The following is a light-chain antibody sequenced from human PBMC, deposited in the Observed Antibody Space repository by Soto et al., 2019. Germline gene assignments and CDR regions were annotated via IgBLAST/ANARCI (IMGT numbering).Light chain of an antibody. CDR3: QKYNIAPFT. Sequence: DIQMTQSPSSLSASVGDGVTITFRASQGISNYLAWYQQKPGRVPKLLIYAAATLQSGVPSRFSGSGSGTDFTLTISSLQPEDVATYYCQKYNIAPFTFGPGTKVDIK. CDR2: AAA. CDR1: QGISNY. V-gene: IGKV1-27*01. J-gene: IGKJ3*01.